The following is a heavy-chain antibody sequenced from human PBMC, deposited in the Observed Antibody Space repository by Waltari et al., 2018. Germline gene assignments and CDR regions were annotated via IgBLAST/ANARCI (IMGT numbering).Heavy chain of an antibody. J-gene: IGHJ4*02. CDR3: ARGGYYGSGSPFDY. CDR1: GGSISSSY. D-gene: IGHD3-10*01. V-gene: IGHV4-59*01. CDR2: IYYSGST. Sequence: QVQLQESGPGLVKPSATLSLTCTVSGGSISSSYWSWSRQPPGKGLEWIGYIYYSGSTNYNPSLKSRVTISVDTSKNQFSLKLSSVTAADTAVYYCARGGYYGSGSPFDYWGQGTLVTVSS.